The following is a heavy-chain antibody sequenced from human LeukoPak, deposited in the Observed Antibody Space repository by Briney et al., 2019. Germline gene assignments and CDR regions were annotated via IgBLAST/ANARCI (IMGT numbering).Heavy chain of an antibody. V-gene: IGHV1-18*01. CDR3: ARAIKSIVGATIFDY. CDR2: ISPYNGNT. CDR1: GYTFTSYG. D-gene: IGHD1-26*01. Sequence: VASVKVSCKASGYTFTSYGINWVRQAPGQGLEWMGWISPYNGNTNYAQNLQGRVTMTTDTSTSTAYMELRSLRSDDTALYYCARAIKSIVGATIFDYWGQGTLVTVSS. J-gene: IGHJ4*02.